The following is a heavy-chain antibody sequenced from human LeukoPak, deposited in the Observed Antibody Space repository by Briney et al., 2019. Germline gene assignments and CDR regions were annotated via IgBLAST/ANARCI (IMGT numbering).Heavy chain of an antibody. CDR2: ISYDGSNK. D-gene: IGHD2-2*01. CDR3: AKVDCTSTSCHNPFDI. V-gene: IGHV3-30*18. J-gene: IGHJ3*02. Sequence: PGRSLRLSCAASGFTFRTYGMYWVRQAPGKGLEWVAAISYDGSNKYYAGSVKGRLSISRDNSKNTLYLQVNSLRAEDTAMYYCAKVDCTSTSCHNPFDIWGQGTLVTVSS. CDR1: GFTFRTYG.